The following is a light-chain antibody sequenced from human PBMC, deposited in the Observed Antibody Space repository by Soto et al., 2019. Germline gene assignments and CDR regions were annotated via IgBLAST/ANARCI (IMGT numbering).Light chain of an antibody. CDR2: GAS. CDR3: QQYGSSPLGLT. Sequence: EIVLTQSPGTLSLSPGERATLSCRASQSVSSSYLAWYQQKPGQAPRLLIYGASSRATGIPDRFSGSGSGTDFTLTISRLEPEEFAVYYCQQYGSSPLGLTCGGGLKVEIK. V-gene: IGKV3-20*01. J-gene: IGKJ4*01. CDR1: QSVSSSY.